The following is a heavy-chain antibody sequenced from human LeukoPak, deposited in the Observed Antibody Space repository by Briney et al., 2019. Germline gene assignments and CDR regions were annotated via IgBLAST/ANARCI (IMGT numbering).Heavy chain of an antibody. V-gene: IGHV4-30-2*01. CDR1: GGSISSGGYS. Sequence: PSQTLSLTCAVSGGSISSGGYSWSWIRQPPGKGLEWIGYIYHSGSTYYNPSLKSRVTISVDRSKNQFSLKLSSVTAADTAGYYCARHRKDIVATYDYWGQGTLVTVSS. CDR3: ARHRKDIVATYDY. J-gene: IGHJ4*02. CDR2: IYHSGST. D-gene: IGHD5-12*01.